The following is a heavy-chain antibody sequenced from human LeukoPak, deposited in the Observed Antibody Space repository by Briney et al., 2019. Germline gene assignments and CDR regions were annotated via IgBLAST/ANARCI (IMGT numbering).Heavy chain of an antibody. CDR3: ARNGRVRRVVKDLFEY. CDR2: VSPYNGNT. J-gene: IGHJ4*02. D-gene: IGHD3-10*01. Sequence: ASVKVSCKASGYTFTSYYMHWVRQAPGQGLEWMGRVSPYNGNTYYSQRFQDRVTITKDTSTGTAYMDLRNLRTDDTAMYYCARNGRVRRVVKDLFEYWGQGTLVAVSS. V-gene: IGHV1-18*04. CDR1: GYTFTSYY.